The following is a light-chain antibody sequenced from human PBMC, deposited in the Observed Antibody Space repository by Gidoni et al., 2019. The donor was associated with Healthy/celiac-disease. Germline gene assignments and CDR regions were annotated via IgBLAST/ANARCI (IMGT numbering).Light chain of an antibody. Sequence: DIVMTQSQDPPAVSLGERATINCKSSQSVLYSSNNKNYLAWYQQKPGQPPKLLIYWASTRDSGVPDRFSGSGSGTDFTLTISSLQAEDVAVYYCQQYYSTLFTFGQGTRLEIK. CDR1: QSVLYSSNNKNY. CDR2: WAS. CDR3: QQYYSTLFT. J-gene: IGKJ5*01. V-gene: IGKV4-1*01.